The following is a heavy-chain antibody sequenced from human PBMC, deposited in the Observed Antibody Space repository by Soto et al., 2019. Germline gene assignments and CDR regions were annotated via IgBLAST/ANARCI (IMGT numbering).Heavy chain of an antibody. Sequence: VQLVQSGAEVKKPGSSVKLSCKASGGTFNRYTISWVRQAPGEGLEWMGGIIPIFGTANYAQKFQGRVAIIADESTSAAYMELRSLRSEDTAVYYCALWGFRDGNNTKYNDPGMDVWGQGTTVTVSS. D-gene: IGHD3-10*01. CDR1: GGTFNRYT. V-gene: IGHV1-69*01. J-gene: IGHJ6*02. CDR3: ALWGFRDGNNTKYNDPGMDV. CDR2: IIPIFGTA.